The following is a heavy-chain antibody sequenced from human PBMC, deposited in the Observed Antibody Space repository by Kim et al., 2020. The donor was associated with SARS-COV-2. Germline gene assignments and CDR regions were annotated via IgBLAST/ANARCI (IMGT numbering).Heavy chain of an antibody. CDR1: GYTFVDYY. CDR3: ARDLVVKVSDEGNLYYGMDV. V-gene: IGHV1-2*06. Sequence: ASVEVSCQASGYTFVDYYIQWVRQAPGQGLEWMGRMNPKSGGTDYAQKFKGRVTMTGDTSISTAYMELANLRSDDTAVYYCARDLVVKVSDEGNLYYGMDVWGQGTTVTVSS. D-gene: IGHD2-15*01. J-gene: IGHJ6*02. CDR2: MNPKSGGT.